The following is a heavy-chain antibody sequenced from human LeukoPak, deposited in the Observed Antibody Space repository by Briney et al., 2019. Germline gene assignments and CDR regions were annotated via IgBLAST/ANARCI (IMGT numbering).Heavy chain of an antibody. CDR3: AKLYCSGGSCYSLRDYYYYGMDV. J-gene: IGHJ6*02. Sequence: GGSLRLSCAASGFTFSSYAMSWVRQAPGKGLEWVSAISGSGGSTYYADSVEGRFAISRDNSKNTLYLQMNSLRAEDTAVYYCAKLYCSGGSCYSLRDYYYYGMDVWGQGTTVTVSS. V-gene: IGHV3-23*01. CDR1: GFTFSSYA. CDR2: ISGSGGST. D-gene: IGHD2-15*01.